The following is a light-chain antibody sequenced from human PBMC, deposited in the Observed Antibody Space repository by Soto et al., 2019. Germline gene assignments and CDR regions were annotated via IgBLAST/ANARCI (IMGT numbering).Light chain of an antibody. CDR3: QKYDSAPT. Sequence: DIQMTQSPSSLSASVGGRVTLTCRASQGISNALALYQQRPGKFPKLLMYAASTLQSGVPSRFSGSGSGTDFTLTISSLQPEDVATYYCQKYDSAPTFGPGTKVEIK. V-gene: IGKV1-27*01. CDR2: AAS. CDR1: QGISNA. J-gene: IGKJ1*01.